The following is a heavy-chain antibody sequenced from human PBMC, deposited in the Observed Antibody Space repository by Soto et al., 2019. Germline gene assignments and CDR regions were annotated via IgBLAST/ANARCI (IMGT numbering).Heavy chain of an antibody. D-gene: IGHD6-19*01. V-gene: IGHV5-51*01. CDR3: ARASSGWRKYYYYGMDV. CDR2: IYPGDSDT. J-gene: IGHJ6*02. CDR1: GYSFTSYW. Sequence: GESLKISCKGSGYSFTSYWIGWVRQMPGKGLEWMGIIYPGDSDTRYSPSLQGQVTISADKSISTAYLQWSSLKASDTAMYYCARASSGWRKYYYYGMDVWGQGTTVTVSS.